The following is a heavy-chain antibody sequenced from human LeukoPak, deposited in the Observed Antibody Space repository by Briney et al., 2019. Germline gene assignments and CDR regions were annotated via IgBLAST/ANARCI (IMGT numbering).Heavy chain of an antibody. V-gene: IGHV4-39*01. CDR2: IYYSGST. CDR1: GGSISSSSYY. J-gene: IGHJ4*02. CDR3: AEWSGGY. D-gene: IGHD3-3*01. Sequence: SETLSLTCTVSGGSISSSSYYWGWIRQPQGKGLEWIGSIYYSGSTYYNPSLKSRVTISVDTSKNQFSLKLSSVTAADTAVYYCAEWSGGYWGQGTLVTVSS.